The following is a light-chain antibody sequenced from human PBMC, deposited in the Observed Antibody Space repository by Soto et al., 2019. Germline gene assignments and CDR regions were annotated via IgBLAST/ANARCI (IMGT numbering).Light chain of an antibody. V-gene: IGLV2-8*01. Sequence: QSALTQPPSASGSPGQSVTISCTGAASNVGGYNYVSWYQQHPGKPPKLIISEFSERASGVPDRFSASKSGNTASLTVSGLQAEDEADYYCCSYAGSNNLIFGGGTKVTVL. J-gene: IGLJ2*01. CDR3: CSYAGSNNLI. CDR2: EFS. CDR1: ASNVGGYNY.